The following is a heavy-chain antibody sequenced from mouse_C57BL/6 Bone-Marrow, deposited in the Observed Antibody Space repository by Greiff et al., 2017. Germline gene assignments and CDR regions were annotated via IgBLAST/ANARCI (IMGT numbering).Heavy chain of an antibody. CDR3: ARGAPFYYGNPFAY. D-gene: IGHD2-1*01. Sequence: VQLVESGAELVKPGASVKISCKASGYAFSSYWMNWVKQRPGKGLEWIGQIYPGDGDTNYNGKFKGKATLTADKSSSTAYMQLSSLTSEDSAVYFCARGAPFYYGNPFAYWGQGTLVTVSA. CDR2: IYPGDGDT. J-gene: IGHJ3*01. CDR1: GYAFSSYW. V-gene: IGHV1-80*01.